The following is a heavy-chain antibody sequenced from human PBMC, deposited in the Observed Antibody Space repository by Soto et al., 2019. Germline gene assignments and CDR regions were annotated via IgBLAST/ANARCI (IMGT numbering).Heavy chain of an antibody. CDR1: GGSFSGYY. V-gene: IGHV4-34*01. J-gene: IGHJ5*02. D-gene: IGHD2-2*01. Sequence: SETLSLTCAVYGGSFSGYYWSWIRQPPGKGLEWIGEINHSGSTNYNPSLKSRVTISVDTAKNQFSLKLSSVTAADTAVYYCARGGNIVVVPAAIVTGNWFDPWGQGTLVTVSS. CDR3: ARGGNIVVVPAAIVTGNWFDP. CDR2: INHSGST.